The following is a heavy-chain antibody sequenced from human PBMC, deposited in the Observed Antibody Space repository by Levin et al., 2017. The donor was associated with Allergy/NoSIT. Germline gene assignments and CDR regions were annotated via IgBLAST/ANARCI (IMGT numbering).Heavy chain of an antibody. CDR2: IYYDGSA. J-gene: IGHJ6*02. D-gene: IGHD2/OR15-2a*01. CDR1: GGSISDDSYY. CDR3: AGEPNSPYYYHYGLDV. V-gene: IGHV4-39*07. Sequence: PSETLSLTCSVSGGSISDDSYYWAWVRQPPGKGLEWVGSIYYDGSAYYNPSLKTRLTISVDTSKNQFSLRVNSVTAADTAVYYCAGEPNSPYYYHYGLDVWGPGTTVTVSS.